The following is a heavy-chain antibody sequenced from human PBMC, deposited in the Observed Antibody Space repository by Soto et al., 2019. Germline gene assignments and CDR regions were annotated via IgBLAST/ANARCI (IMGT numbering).Heavy chain of an antibody. CDR1: GFSLSNARMG. CDR3: ARMPTLDYDFWRGSYFDY. V-gene: IGHV2-26*01. J-gene: IGHJ4*02. D-gene: IGHD3-3*01. Sequence: GSGHTLVNRTETLTLTCTVSGFSLSNARMGVSWIRQPPGKALEWLAHIFSNDEKSYSTSLKSRLTISKDTSKSQVVLTMTNIDPVDTATYYCARMPTLDYDFWRGSYFDYWGQGTLVTVSS. CDR2: IFSNDEK.